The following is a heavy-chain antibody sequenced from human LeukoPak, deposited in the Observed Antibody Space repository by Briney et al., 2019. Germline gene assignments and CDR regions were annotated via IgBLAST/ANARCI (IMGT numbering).Heavy chain of an antibody. V-gene: IGHV3-33*06. CDR2: IWYDGSNK. CDR3: AKDRDLEAPSYRYFDY. D-gene: IGHD1-14*01. J-gene: IGHJ4*02. CDR1: GFTFSSYG. Sequence: SGGSLRLSCAASGFTFSSYGMHWVRQPPGKGLEWVAVIWYDGSNKYYADSVKGRFTISRDNSKNTLYLQMNSLRAEDTAVYYCAKDRDLEAPSYRYFDYWGQGTLVTVSS.